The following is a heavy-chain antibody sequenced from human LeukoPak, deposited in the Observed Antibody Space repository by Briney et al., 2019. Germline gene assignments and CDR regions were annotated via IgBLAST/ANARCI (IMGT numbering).Heavy chain of an antibody. D-gene: IGHD2-2*01. Sequence: GGSLRLSCTASGFTFSSYAMNWVRQAPGKGLEWVSGIGAGGTFTYYADSVKGRFTIFRDNSKNTLYLQMNSLRAEDTAVYYCAKSDFSDIVVVPAAMVYWGQGTLVTVSS. CDR2: IGAGGTFT. J-gene: IGHJ4*02. CDR3: AKSDFSDIVVVPAAMVY. V-gene: IGHV3-23*01. CDR1: GFTFSSYA.